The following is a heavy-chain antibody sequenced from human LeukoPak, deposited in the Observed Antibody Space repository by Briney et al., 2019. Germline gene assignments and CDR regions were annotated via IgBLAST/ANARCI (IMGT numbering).Heavy chain of an antibody. D-gene: IGHD7-27*01. CDR3: AKDHVWGLDY. Sequence: PGGSLRLSCAASGFTFSSYGMHWVRQAPGKGLEWVAVISYDGSNKYYADSVKGRFTVSRDNSKNTLYLQMNSLRAEDTAVYYCAKDHVWGLDYWGQGTLATVSS. J-gene: IGHJ4*02. V-gene: IGHV3-30*18. CDR1: GFTFSSYG. CDR2: ISYDGSNK.